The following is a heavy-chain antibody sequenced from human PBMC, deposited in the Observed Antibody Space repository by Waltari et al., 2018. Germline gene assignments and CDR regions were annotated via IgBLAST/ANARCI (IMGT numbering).Heavy chain of an antibody. V-gene: IGHV4-34*01. D-gene: IGHD3-3*01. CDR1: GGSFSGYY. J-gene: IGHJ6*02. CDR2: INHSGST. CDR3: ARGWGFTIFGVVTSPYYGMDV. Sequence: QVQLQQWGAGLLKPSETLSLTCAVYGGSFSGYYWSWIRQPPGKGLEWIGEINHSGSTNYNPSLKSRVTISVDTSKNQFSLKLSSVTAADTAVYYCARGWGFTIFGVVTSPYYGMDVWGQGTTVTVSS.